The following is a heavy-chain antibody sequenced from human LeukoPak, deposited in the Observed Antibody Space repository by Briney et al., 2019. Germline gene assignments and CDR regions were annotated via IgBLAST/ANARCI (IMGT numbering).Heavy chain of an antibody. V-gene: IGHV4-39*01. D-gene: IGHD5-24*01. CDR2: IYYSGST. J-gene: IGHJ4*02. CDR3: VRRVEMATFDY. CDR1: GGSISSSSYY. Sequence: PSETLSLTCTVSGGSISSSSYYWGWIRQPPGKRLEWIGSIYYSGSTYYNPSLKSRVTISVDTSENQFSLKLSSVTAADTAVYYCVRRVEMATFDYWGLGTLVTASS.